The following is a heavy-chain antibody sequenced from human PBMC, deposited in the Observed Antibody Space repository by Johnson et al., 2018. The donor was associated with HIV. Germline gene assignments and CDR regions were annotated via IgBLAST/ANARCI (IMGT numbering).Heavy chain of an antibody. V-gene: IGHV3-30-3*01. J-gene: IGHJ3*02. CDR1: GFTFSSYA. Sequence: QVQLVESGGGVVQPGRSLRLSCAASGFTFSSYAMHWVRQAPGKGLEWVASISLSGRNPHSADSVKGRFIISRDNSDNSLSLQMNSRRPEDTALYFCARESQSSGWCGLFDNWGQGTMVTVSS. D-gene: IGHD6-19*01. CDR2: ISLSGRNP. CDR3: ARESQSSGWCGLFDN.